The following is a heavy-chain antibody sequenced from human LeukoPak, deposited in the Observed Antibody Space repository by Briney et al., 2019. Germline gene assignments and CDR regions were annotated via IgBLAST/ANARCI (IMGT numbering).Heavy chain of an antibody. D-gene: IGHD1-26*01. J-gene: IGHJ4*02. CDR2: INSDGTST. V-gene: IGHV3-74*01. CDR3: ARDNYYSIDY. CDR1: GFTFSTTW. Sequence: GGSLRLSCGASGFTFSTTWMHWVRQAPGKGMVCVSRINSDGTSTVYADSVKGRFTISRDNAKNTVYLQMSGLGVDDTAVYYCARDNYYSIDYWGQGTLVTVSS.